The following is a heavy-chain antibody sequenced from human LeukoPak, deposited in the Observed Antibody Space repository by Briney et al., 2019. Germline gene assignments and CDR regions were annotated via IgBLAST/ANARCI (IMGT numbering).Heavy chain of an antibody. CDR2: IYPGDSDT. Sequence: GESLKISCQVSGYTFTNYWIGWVRQMSGKGLEWMGTIYPGDSDTRCSPSFQGQVIISVDKSINTTYLQWSRLKASDTAMYFCARRLVGASTTYFDYWGQGTLVTVSS. D-gene: IGHD1-26*01. CDR1: GYTFTNYW. CDR3: ARRLVGASTTYFDY. J-gene: IGHJ4*02. V-gene: IGHV5-51*01.